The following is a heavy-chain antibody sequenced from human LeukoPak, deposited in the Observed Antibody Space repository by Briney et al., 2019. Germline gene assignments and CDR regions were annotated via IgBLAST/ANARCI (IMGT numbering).Heavy chain of an antibody. J-gene: IGHJ3*02. CDR3: AKGSGSGSYYILHDAFDI. Sequence: GGSLRLSCAASGFTFSSYSMSWVRQAPGKGLEWVSAISGSGGSTYYADSVKGRFTISRDNSKNTLYLQMNSLRAEDTAVYYCAKGSGSGSYYILHDAFDIWGQGTMVTVSS. V-gene: IGHV3-23*01. CDR2: ISGSGGST. D-gene: IGHD3-10*01. CDR1: GFTFSSYS.